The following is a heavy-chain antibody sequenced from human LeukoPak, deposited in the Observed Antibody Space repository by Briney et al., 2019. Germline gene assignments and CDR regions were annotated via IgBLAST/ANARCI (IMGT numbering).Heavy chain of an antibody. J-gene: IGHJ4*02. V-gene: IGHV3-33*06. CDR3: AKDQRIAAAPYYFDY. D-gene: IGHD6-13*01. Sequence: PGGSLRLSCAASGFTFSSYGMHWVRQAPGKGLEWVAVIWYDGSNKYYADSVKGRFTISRDNSKNTLYLQMNSLRAEDTAVYYRAKDQRIAAAPYYFDYWGQGTLVTVSS. CDR1: GFTFSSYG. CDR2: IWYDGSNK.